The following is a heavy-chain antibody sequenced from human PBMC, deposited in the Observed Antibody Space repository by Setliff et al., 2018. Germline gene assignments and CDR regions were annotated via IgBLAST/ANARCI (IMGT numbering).Heavy chain of an antibody. CDR2: INPISGGA. V-gene: IGHV1-2*02. CDR3: VRWVYDSSGSRFDP. D-gene: IGHD3-22*01. Sequence: ASVKVSCKASGYIFAGYYMHWVRQTPGQGLEWMGWINPISGGANYAQKFQGRVTISLDTSRNQSSLKLKSVTAADTALYYCVRWVYDSSGSRFDPWGQGTLVTVSS. J-gene: IGHJ5*02. CDR1: GYIFAGYY.